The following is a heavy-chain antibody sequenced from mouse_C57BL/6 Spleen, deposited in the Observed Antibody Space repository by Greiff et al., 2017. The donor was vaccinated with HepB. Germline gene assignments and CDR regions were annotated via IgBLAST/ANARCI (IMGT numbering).Heavy chain of an antibody. D-gene: IGHD2-4*01. J-gene: IGHJ4*01. CDR2: IYPGDGDT. CDR1: GYAFSSYW. CDR3: ARGEYEYVVD. V-gene: IGHV1-80*01. Sequence: VLLVESGAELVKPGASVKISCKASGYAFSSYWMNWVKQRPGKGLEWIGQIYPGDGDTNYNGKFKGKATLTADKSSSTAYMQLSSLTSEDSAVYFCARGEYEYVVDWGQGTTVTVSS.